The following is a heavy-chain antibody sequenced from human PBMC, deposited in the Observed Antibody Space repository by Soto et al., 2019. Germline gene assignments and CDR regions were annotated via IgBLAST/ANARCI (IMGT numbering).Heavy chain of an antibody. D-gene: IGHD2-2*01. Sequence: QVQLQESGPGLVKPSQTLSLTCTVSGGSISSGGYYWSWIRQHPGKGLEWIGYIYYSGSTYYNPSLKSRVTISVDTSKNQFSLKLSSVTAADTAVYYCARDGARYCSSTSCYPKGWFDPWGQGTLVTVSS. V-gene: IGHV4-31*03. J-gene: IGHJ5*02. CDR2: IYYSGST. CDR1: GGSISSGGYY. CDR3: ARDGARYCSSTSCYPKGWFDP.